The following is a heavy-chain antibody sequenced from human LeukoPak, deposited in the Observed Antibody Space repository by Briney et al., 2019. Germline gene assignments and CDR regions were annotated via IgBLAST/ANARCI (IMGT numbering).Heavy chain of an antibody. D-gene: IGHD5-18*01. CDR1: GGSFSSFY. J-gene: IGHJ4*02. Sequence: PSETLSLTCAVYGGSFSSFYWSWIRQPPGKGLEWIGEINHSGSTNYNPSLKSRVTISVDTSKNQFSLKLSSVTAADTAVYYCARGTTDTAMGGYWGQGTLVTVSS. V-gene: IGHV4-34*01. CDR2: INHSGST. CDR3: ARGTTDTAMGGY.